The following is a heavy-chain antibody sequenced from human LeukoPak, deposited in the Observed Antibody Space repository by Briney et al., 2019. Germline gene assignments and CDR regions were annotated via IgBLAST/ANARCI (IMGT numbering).Heavy chain of an antibody. Sequence: SQTLSLTCTVSGGSISSGSYYWSWIRQPAGKGLEWIGRIYTSGGTNYNPSLKSRVTISVDTSKNQFSLKLSSVTAADTAVYYCARDTESYYDSKWGQGTLVTVSS. V-gene: IGHV4-61*02. D-gene: IGHD3-22*01. CDR2: IYTSGGT. J-gene: IGHJ4*02. CDR3: ARDTESYYDSK. CDR1: GGSISSGSYY.